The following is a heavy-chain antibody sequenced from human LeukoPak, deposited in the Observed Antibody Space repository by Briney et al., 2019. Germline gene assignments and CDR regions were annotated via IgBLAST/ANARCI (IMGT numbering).Heavy chain of an antibody. J-gene: IGHJ4*02. CDR3: ARGGHYYDSSGYYLDY. Sequence: GGSPRLSCAASGFTFSDYYMSWIRQAPGKGLEWVSYISSSGSTIYYADSVKGRFTISRDNAKNSLYLQMNSLRAEDTAVYYCARGGHYYDSSGYYLDYWGQGTLVTVSS. CDR2: ISSSGSTI. V-gene: IGHV3-11*04. D-gene: IGHD3-22*01. CDR1: GFTFSDYY.